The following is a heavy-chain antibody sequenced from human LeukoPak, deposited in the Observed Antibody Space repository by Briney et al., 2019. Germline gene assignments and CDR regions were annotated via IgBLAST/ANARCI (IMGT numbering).Heavy chain of an antibody. J-gene: IGHJ2*01. V-gene: IGHV3-30*04. CDR1: GLTFSSFP. CDR2: ISTDGSYK. Sequence: GGSLRLSCAVSGLTFSSFPFHWVRQAPGKGLEWVAAISTDGSYKYHGDSVKGRFTISRDNPMNTLYLQMNGLRPDDTAVYYCVRSLIPGRWYFDLWGRGTLVTVSS. D-gene: IGHD3-16*01. CDR3: VRSLIPGRWYFDL.